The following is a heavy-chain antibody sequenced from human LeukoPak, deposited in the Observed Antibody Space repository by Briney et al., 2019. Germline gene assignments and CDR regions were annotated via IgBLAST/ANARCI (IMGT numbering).Heavy chain of an antibody. V-gene: IGHV3-33*01. CDR2: IWYDGSNK. CDR3: ARHKDWTFDY. Sequence: QTGGSLRLSCAASGFTFGSYDVHWVRQAPGKGLEWVAVIWYDGSNKYYADSVKGRFTITRDISKNTLYLQMNSLRAEDTAVYYCARHKDWTFDYWGQGTLVTVSS. J-gene: IGHJ4*02. CDR1: GFTFGSYD. D-gene: IGHD3/OR15-3a*01.